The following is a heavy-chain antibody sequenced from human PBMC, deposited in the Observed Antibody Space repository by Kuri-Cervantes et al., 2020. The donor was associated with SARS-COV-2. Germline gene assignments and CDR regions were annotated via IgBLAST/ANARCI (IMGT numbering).Heavy chain of an antibody. CDR3: ARRTDWFDS. CDR1: GGSIGSYY. J-gene: IGHJ5*01. CDR2: IYYSGST. V-gene: IGHV4-59*08. Sequence: SETLSLTCTVSGGSIGSYYWSWIRQPPGKGLEWIGYIYYSGSTNYNPSLKSRVAISRDTSKNQVFLILRSVTAADTAVYYCARRTDWFDSWGQGSLVTVSS.